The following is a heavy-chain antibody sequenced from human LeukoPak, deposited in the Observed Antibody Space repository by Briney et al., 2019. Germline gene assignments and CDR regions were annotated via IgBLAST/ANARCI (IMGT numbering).Heavy chain of an antibody. V-gene: IGHV1-24*01. D-gene: IGHD5-24*01. CDR1: GYSLTALA. CDR2: FDPDDGAR. J-gene: IGHJ3*02. CDR3: ARSVEMATMSGLGAFDI. Sequence: ASVKVSCKVSGYSLTALAIHWVRQAPGKGLEWMGRFDPDDGARIYSQRFQDRFLMTEDPSSDTAYMELSGLRSEDTAVYYCARSVEMATMSGLGAFDIWGQGTMVTVSS.